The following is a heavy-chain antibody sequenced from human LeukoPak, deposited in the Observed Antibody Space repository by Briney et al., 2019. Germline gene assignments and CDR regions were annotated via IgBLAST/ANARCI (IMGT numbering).Heavy chain of an antibody. D-gene: IGHD1-26*01. CDR2: IYYSGST. CDR1: GGSIRSYY. V-gene: IGHV4-59*12. CDR3: TRYSLINTGSYN. Sequence: SETLSLTCTVSGGSIRSYYWSWIRQPPGKGLEWIGYIYYSGSTNYNPSLKSGVSISVDKPKNQFSLTLSSVTAADTAVYYCTRYSLINTGSYNWGQGTLVTVSS. J-gene: IGHJ4*02.